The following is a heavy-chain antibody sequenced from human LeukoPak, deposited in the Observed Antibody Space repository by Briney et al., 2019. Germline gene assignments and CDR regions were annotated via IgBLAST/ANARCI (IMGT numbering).Heavy chain of an antibody. J-gene: IGHJ6*03. CDR2: ISSSSSYI. Sequence: GSLRLSCAASGFPFSSYSMNWVRQAPGKGLEWVSSISSSSSYIYYADSVKGRFTISRDNAKNSLYLQMNSLRAEDTAVYYCARELLWFGEEYYYYMDVWGKGTTVTVS. CDR1: GFPFSSYS. D-gene: IGHD3-10*01. CDR3: ARELLWFGEEYYYYMDV. V-gene: IGHV3-21*01.